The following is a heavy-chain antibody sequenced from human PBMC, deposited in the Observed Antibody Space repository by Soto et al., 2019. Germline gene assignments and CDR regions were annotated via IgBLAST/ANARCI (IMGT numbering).Heavy chain of an antibody. Sequence: PGGSLRLSCAASGFTFSSYWMSWVRQAPGKGLEWVANIKQDGSEKYYVDSVKGRFTISRDNAKNSLYLQMNSLRAEDTAVYYCARLVMGIAVAGYFGYWGQGTLVTVSS. D-gene: IGHD6-19*01. J-gene: IGHJ4*02. CDR1: GFTFSSYW. CDR3: ARLVMGIAVAGYFGY. CDR2: IKQDGSEK. V-gene: IGHV3-7*03.